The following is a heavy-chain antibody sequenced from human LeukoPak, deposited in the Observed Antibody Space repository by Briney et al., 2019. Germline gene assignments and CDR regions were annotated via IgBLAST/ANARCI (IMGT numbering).Heavy chain of an antibody. V-gene: IGHV1-2*02. CDR1: GYTFTSYG. J-gene: IGHJ3*02. CDR3: ARDLYDAFDI. CDR2: INPNSGGT. Sequence: ASVKVSCKASGYTFTSYGISWVRQAPGQGLEWMGWINPNSGGTNYAQKFQGRVTMTRDTSISTAYMELSRLRSDDTAVYYCARDLYDAFDIWGQGTMVTVSS.